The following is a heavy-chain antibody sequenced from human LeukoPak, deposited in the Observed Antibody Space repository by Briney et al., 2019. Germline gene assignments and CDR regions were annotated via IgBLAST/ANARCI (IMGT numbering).Heavy chain of an antibody. CDR1: GGSFSGYY. D-gene: IGHD3-3*01. CDR3: ARDGRDAYYDVWSGYYTDYFDY. Sequence: SETLSLTCAVYGGSFSGYYWSWIRQPPGKGLEWIGEINHSGSTNYNPSLKSRVTISEDTSKNQFSLKLSSVTAADTAVYYCARDGRDAYYDVWSGYYTDYFDYWGQGTLVTVSS. J-gene: IGHJ4*02. V-gene: IGHV4-34*01. CDR2: INHSGST.